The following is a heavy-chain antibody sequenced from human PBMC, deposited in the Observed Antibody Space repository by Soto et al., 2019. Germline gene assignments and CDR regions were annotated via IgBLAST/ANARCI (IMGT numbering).Heavy chain of an antibody. J-gene: IGHJ6*02. CDR2: ISSSGSTI. CDR1: GFTFSDYY. V-gene: IGHV3-11*01. D-gene: IGHD5-12*01. Sequence: QVQLVESGGGLVKPGGSLRLSCAASGFTFSDYYMNWIRQAPGKGLEWVSYISSSGSTIYYADSVKGRFTISRDNAKNSLYLQMNSLRAEDKAVYFCASPTVTPHYGMDVWGQGTTVTVSS. CDR3: ASPTVTPHYGMDV.